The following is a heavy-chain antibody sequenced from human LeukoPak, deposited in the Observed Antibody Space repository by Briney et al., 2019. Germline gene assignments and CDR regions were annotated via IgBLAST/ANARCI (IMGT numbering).Heavy chain of an antibody. J-gene: IGHJ4*02. V-gene: IGHV2-70*11. D-gene: IGHD1-26*01. CDR3: ARMYTGSSGYDY. Sequence: TLSLTCTVSGGSISSYYWSWIRQPPGKALEWLARIDWDDDKYYITSLKTRLTISKDTSKNQVVLTMTNMDPVDTATYYCARMYTGSSGYDYWGQGTLVTVAS. CDR1: GGSISSYYW. CDR2: IDWDDDK.